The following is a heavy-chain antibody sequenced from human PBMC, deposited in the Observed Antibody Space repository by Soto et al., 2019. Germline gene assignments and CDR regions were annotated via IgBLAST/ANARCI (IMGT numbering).Heavy chain of an antibody. J-gene: IGHJ6*02. CDR1: GYTFTSYY. Sequence: QVQLVQSGAEVKKPGASVKVSCKASGYTFTSYYMHWVRQAPGQGLEWMGIINPSGGSTSYAQKFQGRVTMTRDTSTSTVYMELSSLRSEDTAVYYCARDRIRFDWLLSSRGYYYYGMDVWGQGTTVTVSS. D-gene: IGHD3-9*01. V-gene: IGHV1-46*01. CDR2: INPSGGST. CDR3: ARDRIRFDWLLSSRGYYYYGMDV.